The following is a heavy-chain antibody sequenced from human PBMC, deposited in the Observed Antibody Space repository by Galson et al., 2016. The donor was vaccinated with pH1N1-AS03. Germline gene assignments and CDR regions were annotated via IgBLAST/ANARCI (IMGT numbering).Heavy chain of an antibody. J-gene: IGHJ3*01. Sequence: QSGAEVKKPGDSLKISCKSSGYGFNGYWTGWVRQMPGKGLEWMGIIFPGDSDTRYSPSFQGQVTISADKSTRTTYLQWRSLKASDTAIYYCARPAHYDSSGRDALDVCGQGTMLIVSS. V-gene: IGHV5-51*03. CDR1: GYGFNGYW. CDR2: IFPGDSDT. CDR3: ARPAHYDSSGRDALDV. D-gene: IGHD3-22*01.